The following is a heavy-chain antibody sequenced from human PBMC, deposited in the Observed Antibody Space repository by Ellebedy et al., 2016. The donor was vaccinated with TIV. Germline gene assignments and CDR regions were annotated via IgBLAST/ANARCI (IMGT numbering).Heavy chain of an antibody. Sequence: SETLSLXCTVSGGSISSYFWSWIRQPAGKGLEWIGRIYTTGTTNYSPSLKSRVTMSVDMSKNQYSLKLNSVTAADTAVYFCAKVSMVRGITAWGQGTLVTVSS. J-gene: IGHJ5*02. CDR2: IYTTGTT. V-gene: IGHV4-4*07. D-gene: IGHD3-10*01. CDR3: AKVSMVRGITA. CDR1: GGSISSYF.